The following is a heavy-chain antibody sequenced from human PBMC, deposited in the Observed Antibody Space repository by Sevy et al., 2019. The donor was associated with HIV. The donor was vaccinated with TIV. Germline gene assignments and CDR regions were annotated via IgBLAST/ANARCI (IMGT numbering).Heavy chain of an antibody. CDR2: ISSSSSYI. V-gene: IGHV3-21*01. J-gene: IGHJ6*02. D-gene: IGHD5-18*01. CDR3: AREGGGYSYGSKAAGMDV. CDR1: GFTFSSYS. Sequence: GGSLRLSCAAPGFTFSSYSMYWVRQAPGKGLEWVSSISSSSSYIYYADSVKGRFTISRDNAKNSLYLQMNSLRAEDTAVYYCAREGGGYSYGSKAAGMDVWGQGTTVTVSS.